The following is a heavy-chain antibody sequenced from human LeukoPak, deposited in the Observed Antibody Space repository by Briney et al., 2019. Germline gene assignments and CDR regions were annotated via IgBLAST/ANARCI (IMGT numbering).Heavy chain of an antibody. CDR3: VRGRTSFDP. V-gene: IGHV3-74*01. J-gene: IGHJ5*02. D-gene: IGHD1-14*01. CDR2: INSDGSST. CDR1: GFTFSSYW. Sequence: GGSLRLSCAASGFTFSSYWMHWVRQAPGKGLVWVSRINSDGSSTTYADSAKGRFTISRDNAKNTLYLQMNSLRAEDAAVYYCVRGRTSFDPWGQGTLVTVSS.